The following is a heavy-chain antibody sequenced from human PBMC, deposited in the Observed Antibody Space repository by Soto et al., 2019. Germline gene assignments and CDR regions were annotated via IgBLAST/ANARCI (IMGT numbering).Heavy chain of an antibody. CDR3: ARSVLAARIFDY. Sequence: GASVKVSCKASGYTFTSYDINWVRQATGQGLEWRGWMNPNSGNTGYAQKFQGRVTMTRNTSISTAYMELSSLRSEDTAVYYCARSVLAARIFDYWGQGTMVTVSS. CDR1: GYTFTSYD. CDR2: MNPNSGNT. J-gene: IGHJ4*02. V-gene: IGHV1-8*01. D-gene: IGHD6-6*01.